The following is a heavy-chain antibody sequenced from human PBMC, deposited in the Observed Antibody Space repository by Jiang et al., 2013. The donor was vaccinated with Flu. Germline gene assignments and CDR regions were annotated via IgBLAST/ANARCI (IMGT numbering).Heavy chain of an antibody. Sequence: LVQPGGSLRLSCAASGFTFSNFAMSWVRQAPGKGLEWVSAVSGSGDNTYYADSVKGRFTISRDNSKDTLYLQMNSLRAEDTAVYYCAKREMSSLNYWGQGTLVTVSS. CDR2: VSGSGDNT. CDR1: GFTFSNFA. J-gene: IGHJ4*02. V-gene: IGHV3-23*01. CDR3: AKREMSSLNY.